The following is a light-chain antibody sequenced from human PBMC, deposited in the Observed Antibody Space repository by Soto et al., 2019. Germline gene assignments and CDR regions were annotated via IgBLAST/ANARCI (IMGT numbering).Light chain of an antibody. CDR3: QQYNSYPWT. J-gene: IGKJ1*01. CDR1: QSISSW. Sequence: DNQMTQSPSTLSASVGDRVTITCRASQSISSWLAWYQQKPGKTPKVLIYKASSLESGVPSRFSGSGSGTEFTLTISSLQPDDFATYYCQQYNSYPWTFGQGTKVEIK. CDR2: KAS. V-gene: IGKV1-5*03.